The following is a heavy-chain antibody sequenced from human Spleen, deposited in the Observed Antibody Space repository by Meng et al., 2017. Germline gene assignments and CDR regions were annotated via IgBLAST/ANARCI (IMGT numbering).Heavy chain of an antibody. CDR3: ARAWGDYDPFDH. J-gene: IGHJ4*02. V-gene: IGHV4-59*01. CDR2: IYYTGST. CDR1: GGTISTYY. Sequence: SETLSLTCTVSGGTISTYYWSWIRQPPGRGLEWIGYIYYTGSTNYNPSLKSRVTISVDTSNNQFSLKVTSMTAADTAVYYCARAWGDYDPFDHWGQGTLVTVSS. D-gene: IGHD4-17*01.